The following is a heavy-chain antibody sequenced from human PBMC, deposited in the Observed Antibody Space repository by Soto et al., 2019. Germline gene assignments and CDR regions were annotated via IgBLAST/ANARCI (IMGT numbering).Heavy chain of an antibody. CDR2: ISGSGSST. CDR3: AKKAGTDYYFDY. D-gene: IGHD1-1*01. V-gene: IGHV3-23*01. J-gene: IGHJ4*02. CDR1: GFTFSSYA. Sequence: EVQLLESGGGLVQPGGSLRLSCAASGFTFSSYAMSWVRQAPGKGLEWVSAISGSGSSTYYADSVKGRFTVSRDNSKNTLYLQMNSLRAEDTDVYYCAKKAGTDYYFDYWGQGPLVTVSS.